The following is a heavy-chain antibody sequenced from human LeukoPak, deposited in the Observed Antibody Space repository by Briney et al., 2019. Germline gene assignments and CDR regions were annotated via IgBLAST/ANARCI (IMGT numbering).Heavy chain of an antibody. Sequence: SQTLSLTCAVSGGSISSGGYSWGWIRQPPGKGLEWIGYIYHSGSTYYNPSLKSRVTISVDRSKNQFSLKLSSVTAADTAVYYCARGTNYGGNFDYWGQGTLVTVSS. CDR1: GGSISSGGYS. CDR3: ARGTNYGGNFDY. D-gene: IGHD4-23*01. CDR2: IYHSGST. J-gene: IGHJ4*02. V-gene: IGHV4-30-2*01.